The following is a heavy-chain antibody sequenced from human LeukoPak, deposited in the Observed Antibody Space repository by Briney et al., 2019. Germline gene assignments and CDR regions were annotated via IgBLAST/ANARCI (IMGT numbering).Heavy chain of an antibody. Sequence: ASVKVSCKATGYTFTSYGISWVRQAPGQGLEWMGWISAYNGNTNYAQKLQGRVTMTTDTSTSTAYMELRSLRSDDTAVYYCRVATVTTGFDYWGQGTLVTVSS. CDR1: GYTFTSYG. J-gene: IGHJ4*02. CDR2: ISAYNGNT. D-gene: IGHD4-11*01. CDR3: RVATVTTGFDY. V-gene: IGHV1-18*01.